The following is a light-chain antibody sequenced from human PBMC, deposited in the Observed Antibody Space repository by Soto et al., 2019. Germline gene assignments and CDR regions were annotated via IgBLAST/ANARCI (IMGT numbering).Light chain of an antibody. CDR3: QQYGSSPQT. CDR1: QNINSNY. V-gene: IGKV3-20*01. Sequence: EILLTQSPGTLSLSPGERATLSCRASQNINSNYLAWYQQKPGQAPRLLIYGTSSRATGIPERFSGSGSGTDFTLTISRLEPEDFAVYYCQQYGSSPQTFGQGTKLEIK. CDR2: GTS. J-gene: IGKJ2*01.